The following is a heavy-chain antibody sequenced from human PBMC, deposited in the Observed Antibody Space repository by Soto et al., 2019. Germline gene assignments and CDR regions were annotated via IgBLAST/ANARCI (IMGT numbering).Heavy chain of an antibody. V-gene: IGHV1-69*18. CDR2: IIPIFTTT. Sequence: QVQLVQSGSEVRTPGSSVKVSCKASGGTFSNSAIAWVRQAPGQGIEWLGMIIPIFTTTNYAQKFKDRITSSADGSTRTAYMSLSGLKSQDTAVYFCARPSRLLGQYSALVDYWGPGTLVTVSS. D-gene: IGHD6-6*01. CDR1: GGTFSNSA. J-gene: IGHJ4*02. CDR3: ARPSRLLGQYSALVDY.